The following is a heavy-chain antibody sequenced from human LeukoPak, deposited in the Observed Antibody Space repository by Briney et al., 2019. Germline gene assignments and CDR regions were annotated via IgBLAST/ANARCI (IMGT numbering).Heavy chain of an antibody. J-gene: IGHJ6*02. CDR1: GFTFSSYA. V-gene: IGHV3-53*01. CDR2: IYSGGST. Sequence: PGGSLRLSCAASGFTFSSYAMSWVRQAPGKGLEWVSVIYSGGSTYYADSVKGRFTISRDNSKNTLYLQMNSLRAEDTAVYYCAREVPSVILEDYGMDVWGQGTTVTVSS. D-gene: IGHD3-10*01. CDR3: AREVPSVILEDYGMDV.